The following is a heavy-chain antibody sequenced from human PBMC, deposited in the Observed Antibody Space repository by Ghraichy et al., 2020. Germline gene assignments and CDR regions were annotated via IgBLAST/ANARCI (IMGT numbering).Heavy chain of an antibody. D-gene: IGHD3-22*01. CDR2: IWYNGGNK. Sequence: LRLSCAASGFTFTNYGMHWVRQAPGKGLEWLALIWYNGGNKYYADSVKGRFTISRDNSKNTLYLQMNSLRAEDTAVYSCARAPYYDSSGYYSRLLDFWGQGTLVTVSS. J-gene: IGHJ4*02. CDR3: ARAPYYDSSGYYSRLLDF. CDR1: GFTFTNYG. V-gene: IGHV3-33*01.